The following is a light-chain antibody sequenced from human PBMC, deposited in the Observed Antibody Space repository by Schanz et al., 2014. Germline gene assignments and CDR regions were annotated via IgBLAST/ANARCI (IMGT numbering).Light chain of an antibody. J-gene: IGKJ1*01. Sequence: EIVLTQSPATLSLSPGERATLSCRASQSVSSYLAWYQQRPGQAPSLLMYGASTRATGIPARFSGSGSGTDFTLTISSLQPEDFAVYYCQQDYNLPWTFGQGTKVEIK. CDR3: QQDYNLPWT. V-gene: IGKV3D-7*01. CDR2: GAS. CDR1: QSVSSY.